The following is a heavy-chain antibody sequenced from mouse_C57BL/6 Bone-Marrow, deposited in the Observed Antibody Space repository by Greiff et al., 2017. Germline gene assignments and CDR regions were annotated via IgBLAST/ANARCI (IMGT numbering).Heavy chain of an antibody. D-gene: IGHD2-2*01. V-gene: IGHV3-6*01. CDR2: ISYDGSN. Sequence: DVKLQESGPGLVKPSQSLSLTCSVTGYSITSGYYWNWIRQFPGNKLEWMGYISYDGSNNYNPSLKNRISITRDTSKNQFFLKLNSVTTEDTATYYCARDGYNFDYWGQGTTLTVSS. J-gene: IGHJ2*01. CDR1: GYSITSGYY. CDR3: ARDGYNFDY.